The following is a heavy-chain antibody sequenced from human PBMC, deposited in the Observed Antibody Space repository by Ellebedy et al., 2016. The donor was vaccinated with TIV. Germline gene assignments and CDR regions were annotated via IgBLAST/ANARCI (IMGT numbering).Heavy chain of an antibody. Sequence: GESLKISXAASGFTFDTYTMHWIRQAPGKGLEWISYISGDSFYTNYADSVVGRFSISRDNAKKSVYLQMNSLSAEDTAIYYCVRDHYDILTAQWWFDPWGQGTLVTVSS. V-gene: IGHV3-11*05. CDR2: ISGDSFYT. D-gene: IGHD3-9*01. CDR3: VRDHYDILTAQWWFDP. CDR1: GFTFDTYT. J-gene: IGHJ5*02.